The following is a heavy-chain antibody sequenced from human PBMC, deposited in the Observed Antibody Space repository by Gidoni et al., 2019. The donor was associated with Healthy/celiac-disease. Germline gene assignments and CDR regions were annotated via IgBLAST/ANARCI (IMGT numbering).Heavy chain of an antibody. J-gene: IGHJ6*02. CDR2: INPNSGGT. CDR3: ARDREYYDFWSGYRYYYYYGMDV. CDR1: GYPCPGYY. D-gene: IGHD3-3*01. V-gene: IGHV1-2*04. Sequence: QVQLVQSGAEVKKPGASVKLSCMASGYPCPGYYLHWVRQAPGQGLEWMGWINPNSGGTNYAQKFQGWVTMTRDTSISTAYMELSRLRSDDTAVYYCARDREYYDFWSGYRYYYYYGMDVWGQGTTVTVSS.